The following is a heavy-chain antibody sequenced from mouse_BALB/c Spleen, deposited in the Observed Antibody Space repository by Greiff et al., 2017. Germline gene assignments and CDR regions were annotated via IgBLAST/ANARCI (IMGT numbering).Heavy chain of an antibody. V-gene: IGHV5-6-4*01. J-gene: IGHJ2*01. CDR1: GFTFSSYT. CDR3: TRENDGYYFDY. CDR2: ISSGGSYT. D-gene: IGHD2-3*01. Sequence: EVMLVESGGGLVKPGGSLKLSCAASGFTFSSYTMSWVRQTPEKRLEWVATISSGGSYTYYPDSVKGRFTISRDNAKNTLYLQMSSLKSEDTAMYYCTRENDGYYFDYWGQGTTRTVSS.